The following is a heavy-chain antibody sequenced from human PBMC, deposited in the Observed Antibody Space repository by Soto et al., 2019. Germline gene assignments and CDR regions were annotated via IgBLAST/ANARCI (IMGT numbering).Heavy chain of an antibody. Sequence: QVQLVQSGAEVKKPGASVKVSCKASGYTFTSYDINWVRQATGQGLEWMGWMNPNSGNTGYAQKFQGRVTMTRNTSIRTAYMELSSLRSEDTAVYYWARGSHLSGGSGYSCCYYGMDVGGQGTTVTVSS. CDR3: ARGSHLSGGSGYSCCYYGMDV. D-gene: IGHD2-15*01. CDR2: MNPNSGNT. V-gene: IGHV1-8*01. CDR1: GYTFTSYD. J-gene: IGHJ6*02.